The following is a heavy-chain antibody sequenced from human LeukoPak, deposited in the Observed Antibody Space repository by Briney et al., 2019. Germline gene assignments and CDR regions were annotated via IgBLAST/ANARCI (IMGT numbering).Heavy chain of an antibody. CDR1: GFSVISNY. V-gene: IGHV3-66*01. D-gene: IGHD6-19*01. CDR3: AREKTGYNSALDGMDV. J-gene: IGHJ6*02. Sequence: GGSLRLSCAASGFSVISNYMSWVRQAPGKGLEWVSAMYSGGSTYYADSVKGRFTISRDNSKNTLNLQMNSLRAEDTAVYYCAREKTGYNSALDGMDVWGQGTTVTVSS. CDR2: MYSGGST.